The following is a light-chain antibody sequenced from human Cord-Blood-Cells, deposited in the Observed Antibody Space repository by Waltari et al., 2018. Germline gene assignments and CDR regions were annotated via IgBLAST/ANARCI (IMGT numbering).Light chain of an antibody. J-gene: IGLJ2*01. V-gene: IGLV2-23*01. CDR2: EGS. CDR3: CSYAGSSNVV. Sequence: QSALTQPASVSGSPGQSITISCTGTSSDVGSYHLVSWYQQHPGKAPKLMIYEGSQRPSGVSNRFSGSKSGNTASLTISGLQAEDEADYYCCSYAGSSNVVFGGGTKLTVL. CDR1: SSDVGSYHL.